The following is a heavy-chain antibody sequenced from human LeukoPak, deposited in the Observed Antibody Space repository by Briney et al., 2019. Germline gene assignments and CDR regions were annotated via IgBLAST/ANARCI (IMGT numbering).Heavy chain of an antibody. V-gene: IGHV3-33*01. CDR3: EREKEEMVRAPYACGI. CDR1: GFTFSTYG. CDR2: IWYDGTNK. D-gene: IGHD3-10*01. J-gene: IGHJ3*02. Sequence: PGGSLRLSCAASGFTFSTYGMHWLRQAPGKGLEWVALIWYDGTNKYYADSVKGRFTISRDNSRDTLFLQMNSLRAEDSAVYYCEREKEEMVRAPYACGIWGQGTMVTVSS.